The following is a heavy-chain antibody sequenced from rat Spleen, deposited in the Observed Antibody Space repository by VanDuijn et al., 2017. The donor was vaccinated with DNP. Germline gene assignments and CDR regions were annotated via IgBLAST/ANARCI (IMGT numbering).Heavy chain of an antibody. CDR1: GFSLTGYN. CDR3: TREVATSFDY. D-gene: IGHD1-3*01. CDR2: MNYNGDT. Sequence: VQLTESGPGLVQPSETLSLTCTVPGFSLTGYNVNWVRQPSGRGLEWMGKMNYNGDTSYNSALTSRLSISRDTSKKQVFLKMDSLQTDDTGAYYCTREVATSFDYWGQGVMVTVSS. V-gene: IGHV2-8*01. J-gene: IGHJ2*01.